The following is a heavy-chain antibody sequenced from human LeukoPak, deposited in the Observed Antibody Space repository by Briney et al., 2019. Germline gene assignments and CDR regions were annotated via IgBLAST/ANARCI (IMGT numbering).Heavy chain of an antibody. V-gene: IGHV3-64*04. CDR1: GFTFSSYA. CDR3: AKVRSGPYYYYGMDV. D-gene: IGHD3-3*01. CDR2: ISSNGGST. J-gene: IGHJ6*02. Sequence: GGSLRLSCSASGFTFSSYAMHWVRQAPGKGLEYVSAISSNGGSTYYADSVKGRFTISRDNAKNSLYLQMNSLRAEDTALYYCAKVRSGPYYYYGMDVWGQGTTVTVSS.